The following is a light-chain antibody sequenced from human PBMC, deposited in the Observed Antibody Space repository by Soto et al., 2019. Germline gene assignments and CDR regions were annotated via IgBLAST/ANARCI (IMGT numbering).Light chain of an antibody. V-gene: IGKV1-5*01. CDR1: QNIRNW. Sequence: DIHITHSPSTLSASVFYILSVTCRASQNIRNWLAWYQQKPGKAPNPLIYDASSLKSGVPARFSGSGSGTEFTLTISSLQPDDFATYYCQQYNTYSTFGQGTRLEIK. J-gene: IGKJ5*01. CDR2: DAS. CDR3: QQYNTYST.